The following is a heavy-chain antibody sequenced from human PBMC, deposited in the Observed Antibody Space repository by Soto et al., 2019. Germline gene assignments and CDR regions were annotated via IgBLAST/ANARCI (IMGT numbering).Heavy chain of an antibody. V-gene: IGHV3-7*01. Sequence: PGGSLRLSCAASGFTFCSYWMSWVRQAPGKGLEWVANIKQEGSEKYYVDSVKGRFTISRDNAKTSLYLQMNSLRAEDTAVYYCARAIVVVPAATPYYYYMAVRGKGTTVTVSS. D-gene: IGHD2-2*01. J-gene: IGHJ6*03. CDR1: GFTFCSYW. CDR3: ARAIVVVPAATPYYYYMAV. CDR2: IKQEGSEK.